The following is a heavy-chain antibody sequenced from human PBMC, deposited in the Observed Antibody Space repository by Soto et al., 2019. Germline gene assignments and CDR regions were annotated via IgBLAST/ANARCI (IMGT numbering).Heavy chain of an antibody. J-gene: IGHJ4*02. Sequence: GGSLRLSCAAPGFTFSDYYMSWIRQAPGKGLEWVSYISSSGSIIYYADSAKGRFTISRDNAKNSLYLQMNSLRAEDTAVYYCARDQGYYESSGYFDYWGQGTLVTAPQ. CDR1: GFTFSDYY. CDR2: ISSSGSII. CDR3: ARDQGYYESSGYFDY. D-gene: IGHD3-22*01. V-gene: IGHV3-11*01.